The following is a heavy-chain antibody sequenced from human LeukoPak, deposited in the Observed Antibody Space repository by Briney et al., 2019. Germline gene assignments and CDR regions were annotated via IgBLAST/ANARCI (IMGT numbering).Heavy chain of an antibody. CDR3: ASYGSGSYHAFDI. CDR1: GFTFSSYS. Sequence: GGSLRLSCAASGFTFSSYSMNWVRQAPGKGLEWVSSISSSSSYIYYADSVKGRFTISRDNAKNSLYLQMNSLRAEDTAVYYCASYGSGSYHAFDIWGQGTMVTVSS. CDR2: ISSSSSYI. D-gene: IGHD3-10*01. V-gene: IGHV3-21*01. J-gene: IGHJ3*02.